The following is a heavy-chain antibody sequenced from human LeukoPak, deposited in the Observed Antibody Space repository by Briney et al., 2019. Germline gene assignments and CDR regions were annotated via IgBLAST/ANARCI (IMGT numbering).Heavy chain of an antibody. CDR1: GGSFSGYY. V-gene: IGHV4-34*01. CDR2: INHSRST. CDR3: ARRLAARPRIDY. Sequence: KPSETLSLTCAVYGGSFSGYYWSWIRQPPGKGLEWIGEINHSRSTNYNPSLKSRVTISVDTSKNQFSLKLSSVTAADTAVYYCARRLAARPRIDYWGQGTLVTVSS. J-gene: IGHJ4*02. D-gene: IGHD6-6*01.